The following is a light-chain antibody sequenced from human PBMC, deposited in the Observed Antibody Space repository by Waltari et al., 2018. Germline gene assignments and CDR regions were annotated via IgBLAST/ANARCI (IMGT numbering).Light chain of an antibody. Sequence: EIVLTQSPATLSMSPGERATLSCRASQSVNKYLAWYQQRPGQAPRLLIYDASNRATGIPARFSGSGSGTEFTLTISSLEPKDFALYYCQHRGTWPLSFGPGTTV. V-gene: IGKV3-11*01. CDR2: DAS. J-gene: IGKJ3*01. CDR3: QHRGTWPLS. CDR1: QSVNKY.